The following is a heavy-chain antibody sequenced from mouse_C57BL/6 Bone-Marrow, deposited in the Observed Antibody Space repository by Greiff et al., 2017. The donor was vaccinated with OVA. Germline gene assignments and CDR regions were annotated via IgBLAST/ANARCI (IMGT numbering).Heavy chain of an antibody. CDR1: GYTFTSYG. CDR3: ARSDGSMVFDY. J-gene: IGHJ2*01. V-gene: IGHV1-81*01. D-gene: IGHD1-1*01. CDR2: IYPRSGNT. Sequence: VQLQQSGAELARPGASVKLSCKASGYTFTSYGISWVKQRTGQGLEWIGEIYPRSGNTYYNEKFKGKATLTAAKSSSTAYMELRSLTSEDSAVYFCARSDGSMVFDYWGKGTTLTVSS.